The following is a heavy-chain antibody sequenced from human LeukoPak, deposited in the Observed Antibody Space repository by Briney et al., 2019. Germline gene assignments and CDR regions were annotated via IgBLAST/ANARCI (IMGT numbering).Heavy chain of an antibody. CDR3: MSTSNWGSVIFDY. Sequence: GASVKVSCKASGYTFTSYDIHWVRKATGQGLEWMGWMDSNSDNTVYAQMFQGRVTMTRNTSITTAYMELRGLRSEDTAVYYCMSTSNWGSVIFDYWGQGTLVTVSS. CDR1: GYTFTSYD. D-gene: IGHD7-27*01. V-gene: IGHV1-8*01. CDR2: MDSNSDNT. J-gene: IGHJ4*02.